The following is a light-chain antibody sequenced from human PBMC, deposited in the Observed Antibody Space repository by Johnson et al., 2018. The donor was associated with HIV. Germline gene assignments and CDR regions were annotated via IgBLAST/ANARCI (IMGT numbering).Light chain of an antibody. CDR2: ENN. V-gene: IGLV1-51*02. J-gene: IGLJ1*01. Sequence: QSVLTQPPSVSAAPGQKVTISCSGSSSNIGNNYVSWYQQLPGTAPKVLIYENNKRPSGIPDRFYGSKSGTSATLGITGLQTGDEADYYCGTWDSGLNTYVFGTGTKVTAL. CDR1: SSNIGNNY. CDR3: GTWDSGLNTYV.